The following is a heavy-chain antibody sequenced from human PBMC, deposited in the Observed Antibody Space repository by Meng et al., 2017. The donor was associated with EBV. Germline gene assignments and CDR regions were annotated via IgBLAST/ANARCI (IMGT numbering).Heavy chain of an antibody. V-gene: IGHV1-69*01. D-gene: IGHD3-10*01. CDR3: ASESGRGYTPDY. CDR1: GGPFRYYA. CDR2: FLPRLGAP. Sequence: VPLVQAAAEVKKPVSSVKVSCKTSGGPFRYYAISWVRQAPGQGLEWLGGFLPRLGAPNYAQKFHGRVKITADESTSTHYMDLSSLRSEDTAIYYCASESGRGYTPDYWGQGTLVTVSS. J-gene: IGHJ4*02.